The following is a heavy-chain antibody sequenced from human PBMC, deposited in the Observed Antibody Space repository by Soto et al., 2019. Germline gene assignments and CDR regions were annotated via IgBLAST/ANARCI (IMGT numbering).Heavy chain of an antibody. Sequence: QLQLQESGPGLVKPSETLSLTCTVSGGSISSSSYYWGWIRQPPGKGLEWIGSIYYSGSTYYNPSLNGRVTISLDTSKNQFSLKLSSVTAADTAVYYCARRGGSGLSDYYGMDVWGQGTTVTVSS. CDR3: ARRGGSGLSDYYGMDV. D-gene: IGHD3-10*01. J-gene: IGHJ6*02. CDR2: IYYSGST. CDR1: GGSISSSSYY. V-gene: IGHV4-39*01.